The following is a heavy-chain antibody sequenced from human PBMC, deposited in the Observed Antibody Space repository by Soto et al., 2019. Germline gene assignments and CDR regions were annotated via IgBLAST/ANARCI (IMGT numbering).Heavy chain of an antibody. CDR1: GFSLSNARMG. CDR3: ARIGLKTGTTSRYYFDY. D-gene: IGHD1-7*01. V-gene: IGHV2-26*01. CDR2: IFSNDEK. Sequence: SGPTLVNPTETLTLTCTVSGFSLSNARMGVSWIRQPPGKALEWLAHIFSNDEKSYSTSLKSRLTISKDTSKSQVVLTMTNMDTVDTATYYCARIGLKTGTTSRYYFDYWGQGTLVTVSS. J-gene: IGHJ4*02.